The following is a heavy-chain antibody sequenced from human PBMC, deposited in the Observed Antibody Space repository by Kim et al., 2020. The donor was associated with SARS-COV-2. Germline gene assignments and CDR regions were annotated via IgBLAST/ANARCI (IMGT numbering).Heavy chain of an antibody. D-gene: IGHD3-22*01. Sequence: ASVKVSCKASGYIFSNYPIHWVRQAPGQRLEWMGWINAGDGDTKYSQKFQGRVTITRDTSARIVYMELSSLTSEDAAVYYCANYYDPGGYYDGNFDYWGQ. J-gene: IGHJ4*01. CDR1: GYIFSNYP. V-gene: IGHV1-3*01. CDR3: ANYYDPGGYYDGNFDY. CDR2: INAGDGDT.